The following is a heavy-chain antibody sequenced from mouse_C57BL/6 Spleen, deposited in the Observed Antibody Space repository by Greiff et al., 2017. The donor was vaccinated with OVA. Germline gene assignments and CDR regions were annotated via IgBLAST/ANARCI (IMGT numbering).Heavy chain of an antibody. CDR3: ARDSSGLPFAY. Sequence: EVQLVESGGGLVKPGGSLKLSCAASGFTFSSYAMSWVRQTPEKRLEWVATISDGGSYTYYPDNVKGRFTTSRDNAKNNLYLQMSHLKSEDTAMYYCARDSSGLPFAYWGQGTLVTVSA. D-gene: IGHD3-2*02. CDR2: ISDGGSYT. CDR1: GFTFSSYA. J-gene: IGHJ3*01. V-gene: IGHV5-4*01.